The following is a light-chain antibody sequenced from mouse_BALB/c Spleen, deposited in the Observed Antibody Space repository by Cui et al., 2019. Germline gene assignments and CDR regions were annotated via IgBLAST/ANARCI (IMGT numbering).Light chain of an antibody. J-gene: IGKJ1*01. CDR2: AAT. V-gene: IGKV12-46*01. CDR3: QHFWGTPWT. Sequence: DIQMTQSPASLSVSVGDTVAITCRASENIYSNLARYQQKQGKSPQLLVYAATNLADGVPSRFSGSRSGTQYSLKINSLQSEDFGSYYCQHFWGTPWTFGGGTKLEIK. CDR1: ENIYSN.